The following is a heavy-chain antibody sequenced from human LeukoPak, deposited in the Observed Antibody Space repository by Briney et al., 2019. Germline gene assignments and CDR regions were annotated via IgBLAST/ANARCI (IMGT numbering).Heavy chain of an antibody. J-gene: IGHJ4*02. CDR1: GFTFSSYG. CDR3: AKDLPVWSGYYGHIDY. CDR2: IRYDGSNK. V-gene: IGHV3-30*02. Sequence: GGSLRLSCAASGFTFSSYGMHWVRQTPGKGLEWVAFIRYDGSNKYYADSVKGRFTISRDNSKNTLYLQMNSLRAEDTAVYYCAKDLPVWSGYYGHIDYWGQGTLVTVSS. D-gene: IGHD3-3*01.